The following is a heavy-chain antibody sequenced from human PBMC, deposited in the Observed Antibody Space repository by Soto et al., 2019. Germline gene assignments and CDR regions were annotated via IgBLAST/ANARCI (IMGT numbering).Heavy chain of an antibody. Sequence: EALKISCKGSGYSFVSYWIAWVRQMPGKGLEWMGSIYPGDSDTTYSPSIQGQVTISADKSTSKAYLQWNSLEASDTAIYYCDVFRRRLFGDGRLDSWGPGTLVTVYS. V-gene: IGHV5-51*01. CDR1: GYSFVSYW. CDR2: IYPGDSDT. J-gene: IGHJ4*02. D-gene: IGHD3-16*01. CDR3: DVFRRRLFGDGRLDS.